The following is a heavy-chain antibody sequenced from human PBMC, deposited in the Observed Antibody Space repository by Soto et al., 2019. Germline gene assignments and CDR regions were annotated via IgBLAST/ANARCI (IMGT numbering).Heavy chain of an antibody. CDR3: FRGGVTSRTFDY. D-gene: IGHD3-16*01. J-gene: IGHJ4*02. CDR1: GYIIKNYW. CDR2: IFPDDSDT. V-gene: IGHV5-51*01. Sequence: GESLKIPCKASGYIIKNYWIGWVRQMPGQGLEWMGIIFPDDSDTRYSPSFQGHVTISVDKSISTAYVQWSSLKASDSAIYYCFRGGVTSRTFDYWGQGTLVTVS.